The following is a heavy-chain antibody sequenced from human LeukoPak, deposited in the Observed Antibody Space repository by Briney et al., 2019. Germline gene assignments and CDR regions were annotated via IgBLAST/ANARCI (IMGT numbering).Heavy chain of an antibody. D-gene: IGHD3-10*01. Sequence: SGGSLRLSCAASGFTFSSYGMHWVRQAPGKGLEWVAVISYDGSNKYYADSVKGQFTISRDNSKNTLYLQMNSLRAEDTAVYYCARDGSGSYSYYYYYGMDVWGQGTTVTVSS. V-gene: IGHV3-30*19. CDR3: ARDGSGSYSYYYYYGMDV. CDR1: GFTFSSYG. CDR2: ISYDGSNK. J-gene: IGHJ6*02.